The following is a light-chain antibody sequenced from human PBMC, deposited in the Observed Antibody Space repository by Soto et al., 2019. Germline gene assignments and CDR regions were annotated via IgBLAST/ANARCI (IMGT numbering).Light chain of an antibody. CDR3: LVYVDWSSWT. CDR2: GAS. V-gene: IGKV3-15*01. CDR1: LSVSNN. J-gene: IGKJ1*01. Sequence: EILMTQSPATLSVSPGERATLSCRTSLSVSNNLAWYQQRPGQAPRLLICGASTRATGIPARFSGSGAGTEFTVTISVWQSDDFVMYDGLVYVDWSSWTCGPGTKVQS.